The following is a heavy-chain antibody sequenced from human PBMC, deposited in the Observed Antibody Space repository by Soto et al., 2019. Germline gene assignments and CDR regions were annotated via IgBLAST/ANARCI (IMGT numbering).Heavy chain of an antibody. CDR3: GTFQFQGGDTYFDA. CDR1: ESTFDTYY. CDR2: FNPIGGST. V-gene: IGHV1-46*02. Sequence: QEQLVQSGGEVKKPGDSVTVSCRPPESTFDTYYTHWVRQAPGQGLEWMGIFNPIGGSTRNAQKFKAKLKRTRARSARTVNMHWGRLPSKTTAVYYWGTFQFQGGDTYFDAWGQGTLVAVSS. D-gene: IGHD3-16*01. J-gene: IGHJ5*02.